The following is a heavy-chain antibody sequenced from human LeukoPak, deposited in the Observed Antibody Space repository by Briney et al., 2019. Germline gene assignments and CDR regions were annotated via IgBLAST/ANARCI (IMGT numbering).Heavy chain of an antibody. CDR2: IYTGGNT. D-gene: IGHD6-19*01. CDR1: GFTVDSNY. Sequence: GGSLRLSCAASGFTVDSNYLSWVRQAPGKGLEWVSTIYTGGNTYYAASAKGRFTISRDFSKNTVYLQMNSLRAEDTAVYYCAKEDHSSGWYPYFQHWGQGTLVTVSS. J-gene: IGHJ1*01. CDR3: AKEDHSSGWYPYFQH. V-gene: IGHV3-53*01.